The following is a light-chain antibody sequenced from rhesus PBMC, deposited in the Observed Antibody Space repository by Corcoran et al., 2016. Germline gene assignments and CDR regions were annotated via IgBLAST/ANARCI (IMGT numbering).Light chain of an antibody. CDR3: QQGYNTPRT. V-gene: IGKV1-18*01. CDR2: AAS. Sequence: DIQMTQSPSSLSASVGDKVTITCRASQGISSWLAWYQQKPGKAPKLLIYAASSLQSGVPSRFSGSGSGTDYTLPISSLQPEDFATYYCQQGYNTPRTFGQGTKVEIK. J-gene: IGKJ1*01. CDR1: QGISSW.